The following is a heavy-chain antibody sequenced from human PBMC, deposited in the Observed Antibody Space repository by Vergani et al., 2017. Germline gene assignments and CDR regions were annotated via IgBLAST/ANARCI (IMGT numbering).Heavy chain of an antibody. CDR1: GGSISSSSYY. J-gene: IGHJ5*02. D-gene: IGHD1-7*01. CDR2: IYYSGST. V-gene: IGHV4-39*01. Sequence: QLQLPESGPGLVKPSETLSLTCTVSGGSISSSSYYWGWIRQPPGKGLEWIGSIYYSGSTYYNPSLKSRVTISVGTSKNKFSLQLSSVTAADTAVYCCAGQQPNWNYFPVWFDPWGQGALVTVSS. CDR3: AGQQPNWNYFPVWFDP.